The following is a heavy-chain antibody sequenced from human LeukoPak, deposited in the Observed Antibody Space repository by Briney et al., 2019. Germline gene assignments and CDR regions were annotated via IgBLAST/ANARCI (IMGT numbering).Heavy chain of an antibody. CDR2: IWYDGSNK. Sequence: PGGSLRLSCAASGFTFSSYGMHWVRQAPGKGLEWVAVIWYDGSNKYYADSVKGRFTISRDNSKNTLYLQMNSLRAEDTAVYYCARHLYDYVWGSYRQEAFDIWGQGTMVTVSS. J-gene: IGHJ3*02. CDR3: ARHLYDYVWGSYRQEAFDI. CDR1: GFTFSSYG. V-gene: IGHV3-33*01. D-gene: IGHD3-16*02.